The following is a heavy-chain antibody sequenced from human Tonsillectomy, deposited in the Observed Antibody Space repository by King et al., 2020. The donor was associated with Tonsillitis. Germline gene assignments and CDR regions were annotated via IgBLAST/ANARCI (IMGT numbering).Heavy chain of an antibody. V-gene: IGHV4-59*01. CDR2: IYYTGIT. CDR3: VREWSAFDM. J-gene: IGHJ3*02. Sequence: LQLQESGPGLVKPSETLSLTCTVSGVSITTYYWSWIRQPPGKGLEWIGYIYYTGITSYNPSLKSRVTISLDTSKNQFSLNLRSVTAADTAMYYFVREWSAFDMWGQGTMVTVSS. D-gene: IGHD3-3*01. CDR1: GVSITTYY.